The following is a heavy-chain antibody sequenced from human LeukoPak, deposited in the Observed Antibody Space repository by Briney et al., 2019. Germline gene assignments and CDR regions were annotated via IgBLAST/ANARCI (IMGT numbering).Heavy chain of an antibody. V-gene: IGHV1-69*13. CDR3: FLVLMVHPGGDAFDI. J-gene: IGHJ3*02. CDR2: IIPIFGTA. D-gene: IGHD2-8*01. CDR1: GYTFTTYG. Sequence: ASVKVSCKASGYTFTTYGISWVRQAPGQGLEWMGGIIPIFGTANYAQKFQGRVTITADESTSTAYMELSSLRSEDTAVYYCFLVLMVHPGGDAFDIWGQGTMVTVSS.